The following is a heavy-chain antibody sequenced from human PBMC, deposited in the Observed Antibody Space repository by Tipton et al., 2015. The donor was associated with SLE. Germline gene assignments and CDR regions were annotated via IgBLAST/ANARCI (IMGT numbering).Heavy chain of an antibody. CDR3: ARDYRGPGAFDI. J-gene: IGHJ3*02. V-gene: IGHV3-48*04. CDR1: GFTFTSYA. D-gene: IGHD1-14*01. Sequence: SLRLSCAASGFTFTSYAMSWVRQAPGKGLEWVSYISSSSSTIDYADSVKGRFTISRDNAKNSLYLQMNSLRAEDTALYHCARDYRGPGAFDIWGQGTTVTVSS. CDR2: ISSSSSTI.